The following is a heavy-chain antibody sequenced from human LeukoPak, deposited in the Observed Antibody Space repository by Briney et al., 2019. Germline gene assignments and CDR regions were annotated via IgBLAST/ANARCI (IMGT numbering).Heavy chain of an antibody. CDR1: GFTFSSYW. Sequence: PGGSLRLSCAASGFTFSSYWMSWVRQAPGKGLEWVANIKQDGSEKYYVDSVKGRFTISSDNAKNSLYLQMNSLRAEDTAVYYCARVIDILTGYYDYYGMDVWGQGTTVTVSS. CDR2: IKQDGSEK. D-gene: IGHD3-9*01. CDR3: ARVIDILTGYYDYYGMDV. J-gene: IGHJ6*02. V-gene: IGHV3-7*01.